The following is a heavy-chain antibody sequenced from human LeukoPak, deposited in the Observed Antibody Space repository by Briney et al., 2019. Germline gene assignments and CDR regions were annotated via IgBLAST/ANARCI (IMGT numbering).Heavy chain of an antibody. CDR1: GFTFSSYW. CDR3: ARSGVRGVPFYMDV. Sequence: PGGSLRLSCAASGFTFSSYWMYWVRQAPGKGLVWVSRINSDGSSISFADSVKGRFTISRDNAKNTLYVQMNSLRAEDTAVYYCARSGVRGVPFYMDVWGKGTTVTVSS. CDR2: INSDGSSI. V-gene: IGHV3-74*01. D-gene: IGHD3-10*01. J-gene: IGHJ6*03.